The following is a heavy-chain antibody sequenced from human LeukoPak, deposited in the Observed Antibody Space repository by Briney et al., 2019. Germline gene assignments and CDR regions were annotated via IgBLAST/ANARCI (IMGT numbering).Heavy chain of an antibody. Sequence: GGSLRLSCAASGFNFRDYEMNWVRQPPGKGLEWLSYISGSSGIIYYADSVKGRFSISRDNAKNSLYLQMNSLRAEDTAIYYCTRDSFFDGNYRPDYFDCWGQGTLVTVSS. CDR2: ISGSSGII. CDR1: GFNFRDYE. D-gene: IGHD4-11*01. J-gene: IGHJ4*02. CDR3: TRDSFFDGNYRPDYFDC. V-gene: IGHV3-48*03.